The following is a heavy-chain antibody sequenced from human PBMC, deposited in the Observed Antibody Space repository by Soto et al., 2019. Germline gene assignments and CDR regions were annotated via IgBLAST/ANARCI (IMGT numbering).Heavy chain of an antibody. V-gene: IGHV1-69*01. J-gene: IGHJ4*02. CDR3: ARVGYYYDSSGYGAVY. Sequence: QVQLVQSGAEVKKPGSSVKVSCKASGGTFSSYAISWVRQAPGQGLEWMGGIIPIFGTANYAQKFQGRVTITAEESTSTAYMELSSLRSEDTAVYYCARVGYYYDSSGYGAVYWGQGTLVTVSS. CDR2: IIPIFGTA. D-gene: IGHD3-22*01. CDR1: GGTFSSYA.